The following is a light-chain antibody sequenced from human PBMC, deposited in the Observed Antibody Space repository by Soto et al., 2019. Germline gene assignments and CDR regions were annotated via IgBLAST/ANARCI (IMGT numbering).Light chain of an antibody. CDR2: LNSDGSH. CDR3: QTWGTGPVV. V-gene: IGLV4-69*01. Sequence: QSVLTQSPPASASLGASVKLTCTLSSGHSSYAIAWHQQQPEKGPRYLMKLNSDGSHSKGDGIPDRFSGSSSGAERYLTISSLQSEDEADYYCQTWGTGPVVFGGGTKVTVL. CDR1: SGHSSYA. J-gene: IGLJ2*01.